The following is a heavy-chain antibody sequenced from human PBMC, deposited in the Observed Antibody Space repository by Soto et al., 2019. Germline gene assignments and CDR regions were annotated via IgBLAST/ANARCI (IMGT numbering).Heavy chain of an antibody. CDR3: SHGQIMVHYRSQLDF. CDR2: IYHTGNA. V-gene: IGHV4-4*02. D-gene: IGHD3-16*02. J-gene: IGHJ4*02. Sequence: PSETLSLTCAVDGDSISGNNWWSWVRQSPGKGLEWIGEIYHTGNATYNPSLKTRVTMLVDKSKIQFSLEVRSVTVADTAVYFCSHGQIMVHYRSQLDFLGPGTLVTVSS. CDR1: GDSISGNNW.